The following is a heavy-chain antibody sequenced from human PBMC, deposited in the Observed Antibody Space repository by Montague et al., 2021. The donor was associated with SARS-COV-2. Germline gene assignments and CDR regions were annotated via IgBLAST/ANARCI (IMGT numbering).Heavy chain of an antibody. CDR2: INHYGST. Sequence: SETLSLTCAVYGGSFSGNYWSWIRQPPGKGLEWIGEINHYGSTNYNPSLTARVTISLDTSKNQFSLKMYSVTAADTATYFCVAGGDSAKAGAYWGQGTLVTVSS. CDR3: VAGGDSAKAGAY. V-gene: IGHV4-34*01. CDR1: GGSFSGNY. D-gene: IGHD3-16*01. J-gene: IGHJ4*02.